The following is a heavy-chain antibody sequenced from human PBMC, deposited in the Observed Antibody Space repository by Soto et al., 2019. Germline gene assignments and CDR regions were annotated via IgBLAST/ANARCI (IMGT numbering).Heavy chain of an antibody. J-gene: IGHJ4*02. CDR1: GGSISSGDYY. CDR2: IYYSGST. D-gene: IGHD5-18*01. CDR3: ARDNWLRPAAFNYFDY. V-gene: IGHV4-30-4*01. Sequence: PSETLSLTCTVSGGSISSGDYYWSWIRQPPGKGLEWIGYIYYSGSTYYNPSLKSRVTISVDTSKNQFSLKLSSVTAADTAVYYCARDNWLRPAAFNYFDYWGQGTLVTVSS.